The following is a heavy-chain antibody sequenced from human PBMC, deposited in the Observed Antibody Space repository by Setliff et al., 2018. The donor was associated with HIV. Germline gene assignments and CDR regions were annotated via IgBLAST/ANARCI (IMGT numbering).Heavy chain of an antibody. J-gene: IGHJ4*02. CDR2: MYYSGNT. CDR1: GVSISNYY. Sequence: PSETLSLTCTVSGVSISNYYWSWIRPPPGKELEWIGYMYYSGNTNYNPSLKSRVTTSVDTSKSQFSLKLNTVTAADTAVYYCARDQSDWFYWGQGTLVTVSS. V-gene: IGHV4-59*01. CDR3: ARDQSDWFY. D-gene: IGHD3-3*01.